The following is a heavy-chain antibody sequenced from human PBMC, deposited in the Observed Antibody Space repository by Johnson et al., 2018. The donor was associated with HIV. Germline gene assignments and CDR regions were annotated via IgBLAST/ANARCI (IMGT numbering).Heavy chain of an antibody. CDR1: GFTFNSYA. CDR3: ARACRDGYTCDVFDI. D-gene: IGHD5-24*01. CDR2: ISYDGNEK. J-gene: IGHJ3*02. Sequence: QVQLVESGGGVVQPGRSQRLSCAASGFTFNSYAIHWVRQAPGKGLEWVALISYDGNEKYYADSVKGRFTISRDNSKNTLYLQMNSLRAEDTAVYYCARACRDGYTCDVFDIWGQGTMVTVSS. V-gene: IGHV3-30-3*01.